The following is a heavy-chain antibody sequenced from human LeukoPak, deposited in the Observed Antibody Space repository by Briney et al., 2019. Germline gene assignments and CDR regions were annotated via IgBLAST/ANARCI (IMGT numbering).Heavy chain of an antibody. D-gene: IGHD2-15*01. Sequence: PSETLSLTCTVSGGSISSYYWSWIRQPPGKGLEWIGEINHSGSTNYNPSLKSRVTISVDTSKNQLSLKLSSVTAADTAVYYCARAARRRNWFDPWGQGTLVTVSS. CDR1: GGSISSYY. CDR2: INHSGST. V-gene: IGHV4-34*01. J-gene: IGHJ5*02. CDR3: ARAARRRNWFDP.